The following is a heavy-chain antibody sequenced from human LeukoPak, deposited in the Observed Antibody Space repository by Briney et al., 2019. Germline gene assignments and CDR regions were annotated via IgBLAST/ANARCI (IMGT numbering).Heavy chain of an antibody. V-gene: IGHV4-34*01. CDR2: INHRGST. J-gene: IGHJ4*02. CDR3: ARGRDGYIFDS. D-gene: IGHD5-24*01. CDR1: GFTFSTFA. Sequence: GSLRLSCAASGFTFSTFAMIWVRQPPGKGLEWIGEINHRGSTNYNPSLKSRVTISVDTSKNQFSLRFSSVTAADTAFYYCARGRDGYIFDSWGQGTLVTVSS.